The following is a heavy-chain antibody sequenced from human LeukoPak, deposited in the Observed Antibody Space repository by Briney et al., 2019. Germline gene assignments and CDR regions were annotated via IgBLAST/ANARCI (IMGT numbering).Heavy chain of an antibody. D-gene: IGHD1-26*01. CDR3: ASRKNSGSYYRLNNWFDP. CDR1: GGTFSSYA. V-gene: IGHV1-69*01. J-gene: IGHJ5*02. Sequence: SVKVSCKASGGTFSSYATSWVRQAPGQGLEWMGGIIPIFGTANYAQKFQGRVTITADESTSTAYMELSSLRSEDTAVYYCASRKNSGSYYRLNNWFDPWGQGTLVTVSS. CDR2: IIPIFGTA.